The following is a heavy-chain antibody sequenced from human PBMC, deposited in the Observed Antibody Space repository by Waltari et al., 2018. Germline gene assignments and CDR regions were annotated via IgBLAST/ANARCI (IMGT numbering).Heavy chain of an antibody. CDR1: RSTFRALA. CDR2: SIPIIGRV. J-gene: IGHJ6*02. V-gene: IGHV1-69*10. CDR3: ARDNYQLSTGYFTDFYYRGMHV. D-gene: IGHD3-16*02. Sequence: QVQLVQSGPDLKNPGSSITVPCRDFRSTFRALAVRWERQAPAQGLEWVGESIPIIGRVNIAQKFQGRVTLRSDRFTTNVYLELTSLGSEDSGVYYCARDNYQLSTGYFTDFYYRGMHVWGQGTTVTVSS.